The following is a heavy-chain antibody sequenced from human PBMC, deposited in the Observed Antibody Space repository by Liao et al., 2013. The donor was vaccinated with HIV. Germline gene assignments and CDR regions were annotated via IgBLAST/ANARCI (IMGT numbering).Heavy chain of an antibody. CDR3: ARCRGYADAFDI. CDR1: GYSISRSNW. Sequence: QVQLQESGPGLVKPSDTLSLTCAVSGYSISRSNWWGWIRQPPGKGLEWIGYIYYSGSTKYNPSLKSRVTISVDTSKNQFSLKLTSVTAADTAVYYCARCRGYADAFDIWGPGTMVTVSS. CDR2: IYYSGST. V-gene: IGHV4-28*01. D-gene: IGHD5-12*01. J-gene: IGHJ3*02.